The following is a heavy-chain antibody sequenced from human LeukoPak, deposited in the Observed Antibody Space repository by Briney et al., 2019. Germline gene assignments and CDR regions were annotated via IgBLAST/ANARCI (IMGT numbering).Heavy chain of an antibody. D-gene: IGHD3-22*01. CDR3: ARGGPDYYDTSGYSDY. Sequence: PGGCLRLSCAASEFTFISYWMTWVRQAPGKGLEWVSSISSSSSYIYYADSVKGRFTISRDNAKNSLYLQMNSLRSDDTAVYYCARGGPDYYDTSGYSDYWGQGSLVTVSS. J-gene: IGHJ4*02. CDR2: ISSSSSYI. CDR1: EFTFISYW. V-gene: IGHV3-21*01.